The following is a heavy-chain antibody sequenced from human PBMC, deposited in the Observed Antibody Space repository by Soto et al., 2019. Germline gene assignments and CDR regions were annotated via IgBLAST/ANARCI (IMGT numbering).Heavy chain of an antibody. CDR3: ARDMRSRGWSDP. V-gene: IGHV4-59*01. D-gene: IGHD2-2*01. CDR2: VYFRGTS. J-gene: IGHJ5*02. Sequence: QSPGKGLEWIGSVYFRGTSNYNPSLRSRATISLDDSKNQLSLELTSVTAEDSAVYYCARDMRSRGWSDPSGQGALVTVSS.